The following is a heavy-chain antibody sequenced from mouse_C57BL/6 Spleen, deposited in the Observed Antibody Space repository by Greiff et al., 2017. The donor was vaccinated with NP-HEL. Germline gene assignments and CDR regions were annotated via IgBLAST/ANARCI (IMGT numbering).Heavy chain of an antibody. CDR2: IHPNSGST. D-gene: IGHD1-1*01. CDR1: GYTFTSYW. CDR3: AGGYGSSYWYFDV. J-gene: IGHJ1*03. Sequence: VQLQQPGAELVKPGASVKLSCKASGYTFTSYWMHWVKQRPGQGLEWIGMIHPNSGSTNYNEKFKSKATLTVDKSSSTAYMQRSGLTSEDSAVYYCAGGYGSSYWYFDVWGTGTTVTVSS. V-gene: IGHV1-64*01.